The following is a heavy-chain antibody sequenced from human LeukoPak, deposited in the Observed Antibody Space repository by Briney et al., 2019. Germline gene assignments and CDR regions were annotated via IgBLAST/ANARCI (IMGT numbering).Heavy chain of an antibody. V-gene: IGHV4-39*01. CDR1: GGSISSSSYY. J-gene: IGHJ4*02. CDR2: IYYSGST. Sequence: ASETLSLTCTVSGGSISSSSYYWGWIRQPPGKGLEWIGSIYYSGSTYYNPSLKSRVTISVDTSKNQFSLKLSSVTAADTAVYYCARRTTVTIPFGYWGQGTLVTVSS. CDR3: ARRTTVTIPFGY. D-gene: IGHD4-11*01.